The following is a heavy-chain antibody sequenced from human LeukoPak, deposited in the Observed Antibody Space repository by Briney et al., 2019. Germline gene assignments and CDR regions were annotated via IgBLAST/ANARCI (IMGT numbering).Heavy chain of an antibody. CDR1: GGSINNYY. J-gene: IGHJ4*02. CDR3: ARQPGAYYDFWSGYYTTPYEYYFDY. V-gene: IGHV4-59*08. CDR2: IYYSGST. D-gene: IGHD3-3*01. Sequence: SETLSLTCTVSGGSINNYYWSWIRQPPGKGLEWVGYIYYSGSTNYNPSLKSRVTISVDTSKNQFSLKLSSVTAADTAVYYCARQPGAYYDFWSGYYTTPYEYYFDYWGQGTLVTVSS.